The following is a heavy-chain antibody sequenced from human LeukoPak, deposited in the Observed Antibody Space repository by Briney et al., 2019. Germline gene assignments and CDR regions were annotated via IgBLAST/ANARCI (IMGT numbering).Heavy chain of an antibody. D-gene: IGHD3-22*01. V-gene: IGHV4-4*07. J-gene: IGHJ4*02. CDR3: ARGPKRYYYDSSGLGLY. CDR2: VSDAGSA. Sequence: PSETLSLTCTVSGGSITGYCRTWIRQPAGKGLEWIGRVSDAGSAYYNPSLERSVTISLDTCKNQFSLKLSSVTAADTAVYYCARGPKRYYYDSSGLGLYWGQGILVTVS. CDR1: GGSITGYC.